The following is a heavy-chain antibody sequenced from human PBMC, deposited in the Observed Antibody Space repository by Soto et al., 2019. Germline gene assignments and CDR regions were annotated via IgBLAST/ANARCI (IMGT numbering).Heavy chain of an antibody. V-gene: IGHV1-69*12. J-gene: IGHJ4*02. CDR2: IIPIFGTA. Sequence: QVQLVQSGAEVKKPGSSVKVSCKASGGTFSSYAISWVRQAPGQGLEWMGGIIPIFGTANYAQKFQGRVTITADESTSTVYRELSSLRSEDTAVYYCASQYDSSGYFDYWGQGTLVTVSS. CDR1: GGTFSSYA. CDR3: ASQYDSSGYFDY. D-gene: IGHD3-22*01.